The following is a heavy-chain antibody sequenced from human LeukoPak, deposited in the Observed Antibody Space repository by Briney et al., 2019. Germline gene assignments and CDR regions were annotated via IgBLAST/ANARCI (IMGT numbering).Heavy chain of an antibody. CDR3: AKPLTLMVTHHDAFDT. CDR1: GFTFSSYG. V-gene: IGHV3-30*18. CDR2: ISYDGSNK. J-gene: IGHJ3*02. D-gene: IGHD5-18*01. Sequence: PGGSLRLSCAASGFTFSSYGMHWVRQAPGKGLEWVAVISYDGSNKYYADSVKGRFTISRDNSKNTLYLQMNSLRAEDTAVYYCAKPLTLMVTHHDAFDTWGQGTMVTVSS.